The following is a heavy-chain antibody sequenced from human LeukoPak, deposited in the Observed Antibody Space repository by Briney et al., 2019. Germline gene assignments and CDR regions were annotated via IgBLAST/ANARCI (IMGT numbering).Heavy chain of an antibody. CDR3: AKGSKGTYDY. CDR1: GFTFRNYV. J-gene: IGHJ4*02. Sequence: GGSLRLSCVASGFTFRNYVMAWVRQAPGKGLEYVSSIIGNGDSTYYADSVKGRFTISRDNSKNTLYLQMNSLRAEDTAIYYCAKGSKGTYDYWGQGTLVTVSS. CDR2: IIGNGDST. V-gene: IGHV3-23*01.